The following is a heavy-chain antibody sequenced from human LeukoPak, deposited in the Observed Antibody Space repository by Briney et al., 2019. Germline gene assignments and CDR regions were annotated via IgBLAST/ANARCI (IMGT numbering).Heavy chain of an antibody. J-gene: IGHJ4*02. CDR2: ISGSGGST. CDR3: ARESYCGGDCYLAPFDY. CDR1: GFTFSSYD. Sequence: GGSLRLSCAASGFTFSSYDMHWVRQAPGKGLEWVSAISGSGGSTYYADSVKGRFTISRDNAKNSLYLQVNSLRAEDTAVYYCARESYCGGDCYLAPFDYWGQGTQVTVSS. D-gene: IGHD2-21*01. V-gene: IGHV3-23*01.